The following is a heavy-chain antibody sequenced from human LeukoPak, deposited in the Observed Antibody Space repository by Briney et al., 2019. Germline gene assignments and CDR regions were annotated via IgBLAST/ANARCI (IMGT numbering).Heavy chain of an antibody. J-gene: IGHJ3*02. CDR3: ATDSKVSEGAFDI. Sequence: GASVKVSCKASGYTFTSYDINWVRQATGQGLEWMGWMNPNSGNTGYAQKFQGRVTITRNTSISTAYMELSSLRSEDTAVYYCATDSKVSEGAFDIWGQGTMVTVSS. D-gene: IGHD6-6*01. CDR2: MNPNSGNT. V-gene: IGHV1-8*03. CDR1: GYTFTSYD.